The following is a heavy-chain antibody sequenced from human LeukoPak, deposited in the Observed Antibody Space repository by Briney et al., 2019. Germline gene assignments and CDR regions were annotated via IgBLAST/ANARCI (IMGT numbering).Heavy chain of an antibody. J-gene: IGHJ4*02. CDR1: GYTFTSYD. V-gene: IGHV1-8*03. Sequence: ASVKVSCKASGYTFTSYDINWVRQATGQGLEWMGWMNPNSGNTGYAQKFQGRVTITRNISITTAYMELSSLRSDDTAVYYCARGEGWSDYYRSHAYWGQGTLVTVSS. D-gene: IGHD3-3*01. CDR3: ARGEGWSDYYRSHAY. CDR2: MNPNSGNT.